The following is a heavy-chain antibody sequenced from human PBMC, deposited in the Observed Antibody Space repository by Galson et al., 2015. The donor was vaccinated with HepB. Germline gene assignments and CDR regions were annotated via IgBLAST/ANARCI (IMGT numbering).Heavy chain of an antibody. CDR3: AIDVNSVFAFDI. CDR1: GYTFTSYA. V-gene: IGHV1-3*01. CDR2: INAGNGNT. D-gene: IGHD4-23*01. Sequence: SVKVSCKASGYTFTSYAMHWVRQAPGQRLEWMGWINAGNGNTKYSQKFQGRVTITRDTSASTAYMELSSLRSEDTAVYYCAIDVNSVFAFDIWGQGTMVTVSS. J-gene: IGHJ3*02.